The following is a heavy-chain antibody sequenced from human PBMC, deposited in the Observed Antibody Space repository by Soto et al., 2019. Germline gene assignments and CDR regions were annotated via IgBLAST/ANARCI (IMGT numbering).Heavy chain of an antibody. CDR2: IVVGSGNT. Sequence: ASVKVSCPASGFTFPSSAVQWVRQARGQRLEWIGWIVVGSGNTNYAQKFQERVTITRDMSTSTAYMELSSLRSEDTAVYYCAASPYYYYGMDGWGQGTTVTVSS. CDR1: GFTFPSSA. J-gene: IGHJ6*02. V-gene: IGHV1-58*01. CDR3: AASPYYYYGMDG.